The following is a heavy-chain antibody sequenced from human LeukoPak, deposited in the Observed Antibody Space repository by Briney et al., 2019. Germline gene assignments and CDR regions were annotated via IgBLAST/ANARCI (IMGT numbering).Heavy chain of an antibody. CDR2: INPSGGST. V-gene: IGHV1-46*01. J-gene: IGHJ4*02. CDR1: GYRFTIYS. D-gene: IGHD3-10*01. Sequence: ASVTVSFTASGYRFTIYSMKWMRQAPGQGNEWMGIINPSGGSTTYAQKFQGRVTMTRDTSTSTVYMELSSLRSEDTAVYYCAREFDYYGDYWGQGTLVTVSS. CDR3: AREFDYYGDY.